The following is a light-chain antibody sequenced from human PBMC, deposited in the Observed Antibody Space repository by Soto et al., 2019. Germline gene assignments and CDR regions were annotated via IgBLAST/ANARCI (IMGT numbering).Light chain of an antibody. CDR3: AAWEDSLNGRV. CDR1: SSNIGSNT. Sequence: QPVLTQPPSASGTPGQRVTISCSGSSSNIGSNTVNWYQQLPGTAPKLLIYSNNQRTSGVPDRFSGSKSGTAASLAISGLQSEDEDDYYCAAWEDSLNGRVFGGGTKLTVL. V-gene: IGLV1-44*01. J-gene: IGLJ3*02. CDR2: SNN.